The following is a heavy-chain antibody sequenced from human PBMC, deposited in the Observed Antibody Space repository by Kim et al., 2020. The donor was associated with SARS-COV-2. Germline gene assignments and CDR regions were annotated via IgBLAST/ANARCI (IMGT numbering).Heavy chain of an antibody. J-gene: IGHJ5*02. V-gene: IGHV4-4*07. D-gene: IGHD3-3*01. Sequence: SETLSLTCTVSGGSISSYYWSWIRQPAGKGLEWIGRIYTSGSTNYNPSLKSRVTMSVDTSKNQFSLKLSSVTAADTAVYYCARDKIKSSYDFWSGYYGNWFDPWGQGTLVTVSS. CDR2: IYTSGST. CDR3: ARDKIKSSYDFWSGYYGNWFDP. CDR1: GGSISSYY.